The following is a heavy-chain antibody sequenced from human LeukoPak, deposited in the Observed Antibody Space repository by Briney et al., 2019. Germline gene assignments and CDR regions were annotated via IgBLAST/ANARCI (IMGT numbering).Heavy chain of an antibody. CDR2: IYHRGST. Sequence: SETLSLTCTVSGGSISSSNYYWGWIRQPPGKRLEWIGRIYHRGSTYYNPSLKSRVTISADTSENQFSLKVTSVTAADTAVYYCARTYHYDSSGYFLPPYFDYWGQGTLVTVSS. D-gene: IGHD3-22*01. CDR1: GGSISSSNYY. CDR3: ARTYHYDSSGYFLPPYFDY. J-gene: IGHJ4*02. V-gene: IGHV4-39*01.